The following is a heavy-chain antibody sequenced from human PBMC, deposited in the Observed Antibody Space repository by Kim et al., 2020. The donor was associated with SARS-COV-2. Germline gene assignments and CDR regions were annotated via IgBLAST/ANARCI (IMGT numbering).Heavy chain of an antibody. Sequence: SVKVSCKASGGTFSSYAISWVRQAPGQGLEWMGGIIPIFGTANYAQKFQGRVTITADESTSTAYMELSSLRSEDTAVYYCARSGVGGSYYYYWGQGTLVTVAS. D-gene: IGHD1-26*01. CDR1: GGTFSSYA. J-gene: IGHJ4*02. CDR2: IIPIFGTA. CDR3: ARSGVGGSYYYY. V-gene: IGHV1-69*13.